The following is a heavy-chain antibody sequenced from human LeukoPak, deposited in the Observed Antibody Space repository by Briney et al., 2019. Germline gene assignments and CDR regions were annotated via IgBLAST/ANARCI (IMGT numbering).Heavy chain of an antibody. V-gene: IGHV4-34*01. J-gene: IGHJ4*02. Sequence: SETLSLTCAVYGGSFSDYYWSWIRQPPGKGLEWIGEINHSGSTNYNPSLKSRVTMSVDTSKNQFSLRLSSVTAADTAVYYCARHGSSYSFDCWGQGILVTVSS. CDR1: GGSFSDYY. CDR3: ARHGSSYSFDC. D-gene: IGHD6-13*01. CDR2: INHSGST.